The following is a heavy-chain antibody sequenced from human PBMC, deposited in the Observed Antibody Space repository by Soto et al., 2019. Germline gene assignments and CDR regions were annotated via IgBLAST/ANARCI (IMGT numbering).Heavy chain of an antibody. J-gene: IGHJ4*02. Sequence: PSEPHSLTSPVADGSTRRDGCHWAWNRQPPGKGLEWIGDIYHSGNTIYNPSLKSRVTISVDTSKNQFSPKLSSVTAADTAVYYCATSITMVRGVNPPFDYWGQGTLVTVSS. CDR3: ATSITMVRGVNPPFDY. V-gene: IGHV4-39*07. CDR1: DGSTRRDGCH. CDR2: IYHSGNT. D-gene: IGHD3-10*01.